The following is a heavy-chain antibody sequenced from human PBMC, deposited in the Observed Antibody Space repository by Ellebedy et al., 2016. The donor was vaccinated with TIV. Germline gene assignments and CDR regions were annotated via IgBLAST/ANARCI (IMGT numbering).Heavy chain of an antibody. CDR1: GFTFSSYA. Sequence: GGSLRLXXAASGFTFSSYAMSWVRQAPGKGLEWVSAISGSGGSTYYADSVKGRFTISRDNSKSTVSLQMNSLRAEDTAVYYCAGTYNFDCWGQGTLVTVSS. CDR2: ISGSGGST. J-gene: IGHJ4*02. CDR3: AGTYNFDC. D-gene: IGHD1-7*01. V-gene: IGHV3-23*01.